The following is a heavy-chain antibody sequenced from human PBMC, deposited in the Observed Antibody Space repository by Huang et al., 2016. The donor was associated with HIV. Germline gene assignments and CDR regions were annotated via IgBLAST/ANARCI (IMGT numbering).Heavy chain of an antibody. J-gene: IGHJ6*03. CDR3: TRNGVSSTYYRPEYSYMDV. CDR1: GGSITSSTYY. V-gene: IGHV4-39*01. Sequence: QLQLQESGPGLAKPSETLTLTCAVSGGSITSSTYYWGWIRQPPGKRLEWVASINYSGNTYYNSSLESRVTISRDTFKNEFYLNLASVTATDTAIYYCTRNGVSSTYYRPEYSYMDVWGKGTTVTVSS. CDR2: INYSGNT. D-gene: IGHD3-10*01.